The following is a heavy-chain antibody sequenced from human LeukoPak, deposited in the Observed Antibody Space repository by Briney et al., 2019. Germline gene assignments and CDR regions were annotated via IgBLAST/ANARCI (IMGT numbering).Heavy chain of an antibody. CDR2: IYSGGST. J-gene: IGHJ4*02. V-gene: IGHV3-53*01. CDR3: ARVGDYGGNMGVDY. D-gene: IGHD4-23*01. Sequence: PGGSLRLSCAASGFTVSSNYMSWVRQAPGKGLEWVSVIYSGGSTYYADSVKGRFTISRDNSKNTLYLQVNSLRAEDTAVYYCARVGDYGGNMGVDYWGQGTLATVSS. CDR1: GFTVSSNY.